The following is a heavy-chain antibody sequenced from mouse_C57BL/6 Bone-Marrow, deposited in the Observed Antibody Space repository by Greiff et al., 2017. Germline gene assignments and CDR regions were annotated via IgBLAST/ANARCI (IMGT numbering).Heavy chain of an antibody. J-gene: IGHJ2*01. V-gene: IGHV5-6*01. D-gene: IGHD2-5*01. CDR2: ISSGGSYT. CDR3: ARQFSYSNYDYFDY. CDR1: GFTFSSYG. Sequence: EVNLVESGGDLVKPGGSLKLSCAASGFTFSSYGMSWVRQTPDKRLEWVATISSGGSYTYYPDSVKGRFTISRDNAKNTLYLQMSSLKSEDTAMYYCARQFSYSNYDYFDYWGQGTTLTVSS.